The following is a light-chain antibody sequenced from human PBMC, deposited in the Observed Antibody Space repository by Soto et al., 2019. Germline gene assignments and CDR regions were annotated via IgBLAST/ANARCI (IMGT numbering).Light chain of an antibody. J-gene: IGLJ1*01. CDR2: DVS. Sequence: QSVLTQPASVSGSPGQSITISCTGTGSDVGGYNYVPWYQQHPGKAPKVMIYDVSKRPSGVPDRFSGSKSGNTASLTVSGLQAEEEADYYCSSYAGSNNLDVFGTGTNVTVL. V-gene: IGLV2-8*01. CDR3: SSYAGSNNLDV. CDR1: GSDVGGYNY.